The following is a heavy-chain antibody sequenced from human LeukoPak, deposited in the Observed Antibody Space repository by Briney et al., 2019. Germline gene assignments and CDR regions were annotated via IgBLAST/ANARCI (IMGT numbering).Heavy chain of an antibody. CDR3: ARHGTISSESYFDY. V-gene: IGHV4-59*08. CDR1: GGSVRSYY. CDR2: IHNSGRT. J-gene: IGHJ4*02. Sequence: SETLSLTCSVSGGSVRSYYWSWIRQSPGKGLEWIGYIHNSGRTNYNPSLKSRVTGFVDTSKNQVSLRLSSVTAADTAVYYCARHGTISSESYFDYWGQGALVTVSS. D-gene: IGHD1-14*01.